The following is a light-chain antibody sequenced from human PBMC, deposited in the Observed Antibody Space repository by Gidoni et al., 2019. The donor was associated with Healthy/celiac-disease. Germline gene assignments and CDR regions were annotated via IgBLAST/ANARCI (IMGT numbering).Light chain of an antibody. CDR1: NIGSKS. J-gene: IGLJ3*02. CDR2: YDS. Sequence: SYVLTPPPSVSVAPGKTARITCGGNNIGSKSVHWYQQKPGQAPVLVIDYDSDRPSGIPERFSGSNSGNTATLTISRVEAGDEADYYCQVWDSSSDHRVFGGGTKLTVL. CDR3: QVWDSSSDHRV. V-gene: IGLV3-21*04.